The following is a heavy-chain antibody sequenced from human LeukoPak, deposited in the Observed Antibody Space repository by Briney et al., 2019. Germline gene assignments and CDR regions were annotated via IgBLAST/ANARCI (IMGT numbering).Heavy chain of an antibody. CDR2: IRSSGTTI. J-gene: IGHJ6*03. D-gene: IGHD1-26*01. V-gene: IGHV3-48*03. Sequence: GESLRLSCAASGFAFSSFGMIWVRQAPGKRLEWISYIRSSGTTIDYADSVKGRFTISRNNAKTSLYLQMNSLRAEDTAVYYCARVVSGAGNYHMDVWGKGTSVTVSS. CDR1: GFAFSSFG. CDR3: ARVVSGAGNYHMDV.